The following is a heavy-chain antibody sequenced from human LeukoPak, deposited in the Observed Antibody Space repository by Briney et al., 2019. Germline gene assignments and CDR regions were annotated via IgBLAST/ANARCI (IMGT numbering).Heavy chain of an antibody. V-gene: IGHV4-4*08. D-gene: IGHD3-16*01. CDR2: VSKSGST. CDR3: ARDDYGVFDAFDV. Sequence: SETLSLTCTVSGGSITSHFWTWIRQAPGKGLEWVGYVSKSGSTNYNPSLQSRIAISVDTSKNQFFLKLTSMTAADTAVYFCARDDYGVFDAFDVWGQGTVVTVSS. CDR1: GGSITSHF. J-gene: IGHJ3*01.